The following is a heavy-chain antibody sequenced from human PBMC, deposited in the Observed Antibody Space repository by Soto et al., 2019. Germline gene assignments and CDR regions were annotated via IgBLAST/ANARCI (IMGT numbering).Heavy chain of an antibody. J-gene: IGHJ4*02. V-gene: IGHV4-39*01. CDR1: GGSISSSSSY. CDR2: IYYSGST. CDR3: ARGYGRNFDY. Sequence: SXTLSLTCTVSGGSISSSSSYWCWIRQPPGKGLEWIGNIYYSGSTYNNPSLKSRVTISVDTSKNQFSLKLSSVTAADTAVYYCARGYGRNFDYWGQGTLVTVSS. D-gene: IGHD5-18*01.